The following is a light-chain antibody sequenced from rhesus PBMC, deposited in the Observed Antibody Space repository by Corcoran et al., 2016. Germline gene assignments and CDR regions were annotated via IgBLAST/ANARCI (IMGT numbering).Light chain of an antibody. CDR2: GAS. CDR1: QSVSSY. CDR3: QQYSNWPRT. V-gene: IGKV3S9*01. J-gene: IGKJ1*01. Sequence: EIVMTQSPATLSLSPGERATLSCRASQSVSSYVAWYQQKPEQAPRRLLLGASSRATGIPDRFSGSGSGTDVIFTISSLEPEDFAVYYWQQYSNWPRTFGQGTKVEIK.